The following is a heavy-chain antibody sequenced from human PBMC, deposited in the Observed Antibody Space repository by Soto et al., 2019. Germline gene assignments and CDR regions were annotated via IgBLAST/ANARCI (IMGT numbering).Heavy chain of an antibody. CDR1: GYTFTSYG. CDR3: DTGGPSCNL. J-gene: IGHJ4*02. V-gene: IGHV1-18*01. D-gene: IGHD2-8*02. Sequence: QVQLVQSGPEVKKPGASVKVSCKTSGYTFTSYGINWVRQAPGQGLEWMGWINTDKGKTNYAQKFQGSDSRTTDTAPSKAYMDIRSARSDYAWVYDWDTGGPSCNLWGQGTPVTVST. CDR2: INTDKGKT.